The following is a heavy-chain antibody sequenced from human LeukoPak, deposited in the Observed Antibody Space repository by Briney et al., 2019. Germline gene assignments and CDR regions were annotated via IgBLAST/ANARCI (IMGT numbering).Heavy chain of an antibody. J-gene: IGHJ6*03. D-gene: IGHD3-10*01. Sequence: SVKVSCKASGGTFSSYAISWVRQAPGQGLEWMGGIIPIFGTANYAQKFQGRVTITADESTSTAYMELSSLRSEDTAVYYCARDDGSGPVRGYYYYMDVWGKGATVTVSS. CDR1: GGTFSSYA. CDR3: ARDDGSGPVRGYYYYMDV. V-gene: IGHV1-69*13. CDR2: IIPIFGTA.